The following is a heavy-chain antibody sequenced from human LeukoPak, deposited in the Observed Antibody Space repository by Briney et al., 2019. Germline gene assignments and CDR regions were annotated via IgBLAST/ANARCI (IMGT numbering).Heavy chain of an antibody. V-gene: IGHV3-23*01. CDR2: ISGTGSDT. CDR3: AKDLANGYSNDY. D-gene: IGHD5-18*01. J-gene: IGHJ4*02. Sequence: GGSLRLSCAASGFTFSSYAMSRVRQAPGKGLEWVSAISGTGSDTYHADSVKGRFTISRDNSRNTLYLQMNTLRAEDTAVYYCAKDLANGYSNDYWGQGTLVTVSS. CDR1: GFTFSSYA.